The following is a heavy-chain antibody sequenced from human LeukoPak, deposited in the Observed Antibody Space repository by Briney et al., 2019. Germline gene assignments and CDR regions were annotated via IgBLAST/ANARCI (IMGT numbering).Heavy chain of an antibody. J-gene: IGHJ4*02. CDR1: GGSISSYY. Sequence: SETLSLTCTVSGGSISSYYWSWIRQPAGKGLEWIGRIYTSGSTNYNPSLKSRVTMSVDTPKNQFSLKLSSVTAADTAVYYCASTYYYDSSGYFDYWGQGTLVTVSS. CDR2: IYTSGST. D-gene: IGHD3-22*01. CDR3: ASTYYYDSSGYFDY. V-gene: IGHV4-4*07.